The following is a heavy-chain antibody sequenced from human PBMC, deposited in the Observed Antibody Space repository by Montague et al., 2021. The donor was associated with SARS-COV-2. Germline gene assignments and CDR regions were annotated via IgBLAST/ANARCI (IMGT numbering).Heavy chain of an antibody. CDR1: SGSISSSSYY. D-gene: IGHD3-9*01. CDR2: IYYSGST. CDR3: ARLSKTGYPPLYYYYGMDV. J-gene: IGHJ6*02. V-gene: IGHV4-39*01. Sequence: SETLSLTCTVSSGSISSSSYYWGWIRQPPGKGLEWIGSIYYSGSTYYNPSLESRVTISVDTSKNQFSLKLSSVTAADTAVYYCARLSKTGYPPLYYYYGMDVWGQGTTVTVSS.